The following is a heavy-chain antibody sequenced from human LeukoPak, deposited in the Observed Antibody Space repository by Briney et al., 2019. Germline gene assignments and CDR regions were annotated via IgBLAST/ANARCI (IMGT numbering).Heavy chain of an antibody. CDR3: ARDTVDGPFVISLDY. CDR1: GFTFRTYA. Sequence: QPGRSLRLSCAASGFTFRTYAMNWVRQAPGKGLEWVSHISSGGNTEYYVDSARGRFTMSRDNGKNLLFLQMNSLRAEDTAVYYCARDTVDGPFVISLDYWGQGALVTVSS. V-gene: IGHV3-48*03. D-gene: IGHD3-10*01. J-gene: IGHJ4*02. CDR2: ISSGGNTE.